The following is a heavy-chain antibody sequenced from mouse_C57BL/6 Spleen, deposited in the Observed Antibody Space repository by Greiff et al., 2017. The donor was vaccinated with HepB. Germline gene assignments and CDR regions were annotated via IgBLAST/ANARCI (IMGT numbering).Heavy chain of an antibody. Sequence: VKLVESGPELVKPGASVKISCKASGYAFSSSWMNWVKQRPGKGLEWIGRIYPGDGDTNYNGKFKGKATLTADKSSSTSYMQLSSLTSEYSAVYFCAREDTTVVFDYWGQGTTLTVSS. CDR3: AREDTTVVFDY. J-gene: IGHJ2*01. D-gene: IGHD1-1*01. V-gene: IGHV1-82*01. CDR2: IYPGDGDT. CDR1: GYAFSSSW.